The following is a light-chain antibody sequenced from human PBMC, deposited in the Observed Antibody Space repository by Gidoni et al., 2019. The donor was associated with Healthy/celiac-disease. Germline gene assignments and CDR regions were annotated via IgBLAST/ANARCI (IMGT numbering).Light chain of an antibody. J-gene: IGLJ1*01. CDR3: SSYTSSSTLGV. V-gene: IGLV2-14*03. CDR1: SSDVGGYNY. Sequence: QSALTQPASVSGSPGQSITISCTGTSSDVGGYNYVSWYQQHPGQAPKLMIYAVSNRPSGVSNRFSGSTSGNTASLTISGLQAEDEADYYCSSYTSSSTLGVFGTGTKVTVL. CDR2: AVS.